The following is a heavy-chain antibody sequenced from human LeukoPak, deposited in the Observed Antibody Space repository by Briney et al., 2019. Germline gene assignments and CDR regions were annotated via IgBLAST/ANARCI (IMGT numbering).Heavy chain of an antibody. Sequence: GASLNISCKGSGSYFNTYWVAWVRPLPGKGLEWMGIIRPMNSDVRYSPSLQGQVTISADTSITTAYLQWSSLTASDTAMYYCASRPFETTVVPWDFYWGQGTQVTVSS. CDR2: IRPMNSDV. J-gene: IGHJ4*02. CDR3: ASRPFETTVVPWDFY. CDR1: GSYFNTYW. V-gene: IGHV5-51*01. D-gene: IGHD4-23*01.